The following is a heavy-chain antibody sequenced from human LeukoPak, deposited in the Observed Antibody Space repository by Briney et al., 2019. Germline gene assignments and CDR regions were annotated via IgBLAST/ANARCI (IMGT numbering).Heavy chain of an antibody. Sequence: ASVKVSCKTSGYTFAAYYIHWVRQAPGQGLEWMGWINPNSGAINYAQKFQGRVTMTRDTSISTAYMELSRLRSDDTAVYYCARGAPWYYDSSGYFDYWGQGTLVTVSS. CDR2: INPNSGAI. J-gene: IGHJ4*02. V-gene: IGHV1-2*02. D-gene: IGHD3-22*01. CDR1: GYTFAAYY. CDR3: ARGAPWYYDSSGYFDY.